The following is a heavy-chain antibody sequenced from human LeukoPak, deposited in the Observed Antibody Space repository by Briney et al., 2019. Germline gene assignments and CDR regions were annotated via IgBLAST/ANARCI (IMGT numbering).Heavy chain of an antibody. D-gene: IGHD6-19*01. CDR3: ARGDDSSGWYSYYYYYMDV. J-gene: IGHJ6*03. CDR1: GYTFTSYG. CDR2: ISAYNGNT. V-gene: IGHV1-18*01. Sequence: ASVKVSCKASGYTFTSYGISWVRQAPGQGLEWMGWISAYNGNTNYAQKLQGRVTMTTDTSTSTAYMELSSLRSEDTAVYYCARGDDSSGWYSYYYYYMDVWGKGTTVTVSS.